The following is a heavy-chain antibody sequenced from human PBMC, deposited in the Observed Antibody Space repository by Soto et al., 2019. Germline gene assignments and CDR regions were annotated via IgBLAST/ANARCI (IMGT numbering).Heavy chain of an antibody. Sequence: SETLSLTCTVSGGSISSSSYYWGWIRQPPGKGLEWIGSIYYSGSTYYNPSLKSRVTISVDTSKNQFSLKLSSVTAADTAVYYCARADGDYVSGARLDYWGQGTLVTAPQ. CDR2: IYYSGST. J-gene: IGHJ4*02. V-gene: IGHV4-39*01. D-gene: IGHD4-17*01. CDR3: ARADGDYVSGARLDY. CDR1: GGSISSSSYY.